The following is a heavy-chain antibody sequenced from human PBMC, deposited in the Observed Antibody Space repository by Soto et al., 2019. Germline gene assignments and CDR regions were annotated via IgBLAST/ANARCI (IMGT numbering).Heavy chain of an antibody. CDR2: ISGSGGST. Sequence: GGSLRLSCAASGFTFSSYAMSWVRQAPGKGLEWVSAISGSGGSTYYADSVKGRFTISRDNSKSTLYLQMNSLRAEDTAVYYCAKDLQGYCTNGVCYTGPLDYWRQGT. D-gene: IGHD2-8*01. J-gene: IGHJ4*02. CDR3: AKDLQGYCTNGVCYTGPLDY. V-gene: IGHV3-23*01. CDR1: GFTFSSYA.